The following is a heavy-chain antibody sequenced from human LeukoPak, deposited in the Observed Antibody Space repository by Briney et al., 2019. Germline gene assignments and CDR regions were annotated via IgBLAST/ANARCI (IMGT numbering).Heavy chain of an antibody. V-gene: IGHV3-21*01. D-gene: IGHD5-12*01. J-gene: IGHJ4*02. Sequence: GGSLRLSCATSGFTFSSYAMSWVRQAPGKGLEWVSSISSSSSYIYYADLVKGRFTISRDNAKNSLYLQMNSLRAEDTAVYYCAGRGYSGYVYWGQGTLVTVSS. CDR1: GFTFSSYA. CDR2: ISSSSSYI. CDR3: AGRGYSGYVY.